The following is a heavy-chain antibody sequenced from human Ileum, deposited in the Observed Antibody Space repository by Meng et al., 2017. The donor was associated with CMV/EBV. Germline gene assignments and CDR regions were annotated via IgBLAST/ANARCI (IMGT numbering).Heavy chain of an antibody. CDR2: INPHSSGT. CDR1: GYTFTGYF. V-gene: IGHV1-2*02. CDR3: ARALVAGFYDYYYMDV. Sequence: QVQLVQSGAEVKKPGASVKVSCKASGYTFTGYFIHWVRQAPGQGVEWMGWINPHSSGTDYAQKFQGRVTMTRDTSISTAYMDLSRLTSDDTAVYYCARALVAGFYDYYYMDVWGKGTTVTVSS. J-gene: IGHJ6*03. D-gene: IGHD6-19*01.